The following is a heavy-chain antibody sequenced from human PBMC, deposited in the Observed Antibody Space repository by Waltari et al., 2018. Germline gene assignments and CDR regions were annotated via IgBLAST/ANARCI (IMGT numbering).Heavy chain of an antibody. D-gene: IGHD3-10*01. CDR3: PYSFFSGTVATDV. CDR1: STW. J-gene: IGHJ6*02. V-gene: IGHV4-4*02. CDR2: ITHDGHI. Sequence: STWGSWIRQTPGRGLEWIGEITHDGHINYNPSLKSRAVMSIDKSKKQFSLRLTSATAADTAIYYCPYSFFSGTVATDVWGQGTWITVSS.